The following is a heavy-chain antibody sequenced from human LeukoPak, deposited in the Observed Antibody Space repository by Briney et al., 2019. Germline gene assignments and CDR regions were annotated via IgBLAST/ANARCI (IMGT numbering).Heavy chain of an antibody. V-gene: IGHV3-23*01. D-gene: IGHD5-18*01. Sequence: PGGSLRLSCAASGFAFSSYAMSWVRQAPGKGLEWVSAISGSGGSTHYADSVKGRFTISRDNSKNTLYLQMNSLRAEDTAVYYCAKDVIKGPPLWVDYFDHWGQGTLATVSS. CDR1: GFAFSSYA. J-gene: IGHJ4*02. CDR3: AKDVIKGPPLWVDYFDH. CDR2: ISGSGGST.